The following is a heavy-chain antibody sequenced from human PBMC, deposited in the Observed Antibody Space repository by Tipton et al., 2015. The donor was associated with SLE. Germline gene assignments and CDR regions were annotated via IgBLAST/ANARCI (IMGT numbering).Heavy chain of an antibody. CDR1: GGSISSSTYY. V-gene: IGHV4-39*01. CDR3: ARLWYSSSY. CDR2: IYYSGST. D-gene: IGHD6-13*01. J-gene: IGHJ4*02. Sequence: TLSLTCTVSGGSISSSTYYWGWIRQPPGKGLEWIGNIYYSGSTYCNPSLKSRVTISVDTSKNQFSLKLSSVTAADTAVYYCARLWYSSSYWGQGTLVTVSS.